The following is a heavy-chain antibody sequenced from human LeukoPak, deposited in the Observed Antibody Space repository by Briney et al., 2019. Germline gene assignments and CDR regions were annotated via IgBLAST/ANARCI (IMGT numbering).Heavy chain of an antibody. V-gene: IGHV4-39*01. Sequence: SETLSLTCTVSGGSISSSSSYWGWIRQPPGKGLEWIGSIYYSGSTYYNPSLKSRVTISVDTSKNQFSLKLSSVTAADTAVYYCSHSSGWYYFDYWGQGTLVTVSS. CDR3: SHSSGWYYFDY. D-gene: IGHD6-19*01. CDR1: GGSISSSSSY. J-gene: IGHJ4*02. CDR2: IYYSGST.